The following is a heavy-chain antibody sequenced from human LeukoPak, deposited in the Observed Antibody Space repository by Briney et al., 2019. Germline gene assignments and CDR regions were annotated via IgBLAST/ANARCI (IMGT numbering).Heavy chain of an antibody. D-gene: IGHD3-10*01. CDR1: GGSISSSNW. CDR2: IYHSGST. Sequence: PSGTLSLTCAVSGGSISSSNWWSWVRPPPGKGLEWIGEIYHSGSTNYNPSLKSRVTISVDKSKNQFSLKLSSVTAADTAVYYCATDGTQQNLLWFGEWGQGTLVTVSS. J-gene: IGHJ4*02. V-gene: IGHV4-4*02. CDR3: ATDGTQQNLLWFGE.